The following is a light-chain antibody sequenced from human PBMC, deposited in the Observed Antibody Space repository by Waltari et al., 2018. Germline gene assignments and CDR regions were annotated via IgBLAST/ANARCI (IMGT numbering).Light chain of an antibody. CDR3: QDYNSYT. J-gene: IGKJ1*01. Sequence: DIQMTQSPSTLSASVGDRVTITCRASQSISWWLAWFQQKPGKAPKLLIYQASRLQSGVPSRVSGSGFGTEFTLTISSLQADDFATYYCQDYNSYTFGQGTKVEVK. CDR2: QAS. CDR1: QSISWW. V-gene: IGKV1-5*03.